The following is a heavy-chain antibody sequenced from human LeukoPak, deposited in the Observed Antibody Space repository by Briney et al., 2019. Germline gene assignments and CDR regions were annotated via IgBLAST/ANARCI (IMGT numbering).Heavy chain of an antibody. CDR1: GGSFSGYY. J-gene: IGHJ4*02. Sequence: KPSETLSLTYAVYGGSFSGYYWSWIRQPLGKGLEWIGEINHSGSTNYNPSLKSRVTISVDTSKNQFSLKLSSVTAADTAVYYCARLYGSGFYYFDYWGQGTLVTVSS. D-gene: IGHD3-10*01. CDR3: ARLYGSGFYYFDY. V-gene: IGHV4-34*01. CDR2: INHSGST.